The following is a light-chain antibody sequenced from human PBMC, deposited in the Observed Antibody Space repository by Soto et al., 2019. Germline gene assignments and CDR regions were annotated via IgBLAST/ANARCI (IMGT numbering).Light chain of an antibody. CDR2: RDT. Sequence: QSVLTQPPSVSATPGQTVTISCSGSSSNIGGNFVHWYQELPGTAPKLLIYRDTQRPSGVPDRISASKTGTSASLAISGLRSEDEADYYCSSYTNINTRACVFGTGTKLTVL. J-gene: IGLJ1*01. V-gene: IGLV1-47*01. CDR3: SSYTNINTRACV. CDR1: SSNIGGNF.